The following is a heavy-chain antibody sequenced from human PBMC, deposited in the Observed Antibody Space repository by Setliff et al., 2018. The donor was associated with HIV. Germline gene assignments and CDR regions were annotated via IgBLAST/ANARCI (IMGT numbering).Heavy chain of an antibody. CDR1: GFTFSSYS. V-gene: IGHV3-21*01. Sequence: PGGSLRLSCTASGFTFSSYSMSWVRQAPGKGLEWLSSISHSSVYIYYGDSMKGRFTISRDNTESSLYLQMDSLRVEDTAVYYCARVDRELLGTFCHMDVWGKGTTVTVSS. CDR2: ISHSSVYI. CDR3: ARVDRELLGTFCHMDV. J-gene: IGHJ6*03. D-gene: IGHD1-26*01.